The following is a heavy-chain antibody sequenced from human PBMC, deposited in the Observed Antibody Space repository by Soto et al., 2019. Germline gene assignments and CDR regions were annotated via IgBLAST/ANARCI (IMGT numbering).Heavy chain of an antibody. D-gene: IGHD5-18*01. CDR1: GGSISSGASS. CDR3: ARGSIGYKGGSWHFDL. V-gene: IGHV4-30-2*01. Sequence: QLQLQESGSGLVKPSQALSLTCAVSGGSISSGASSWTWIRQPPGKGLEWIGYIFHSGTTYFNPSLKSRVIMSTDKSKNQFSLKLSSVTAADTAVYYCARGSIGYKGGSWHFDLWGRGTLVTVSS. J-gene: IGHJ2*01. CDR2: IFHSGTT.